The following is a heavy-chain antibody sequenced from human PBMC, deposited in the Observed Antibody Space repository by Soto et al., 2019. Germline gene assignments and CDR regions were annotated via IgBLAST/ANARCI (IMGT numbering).Heavy chain of an antibody. CDR1: GFTFSSYG. J-gene: IGHJ4*02. CDR2: VSYDGSNK. Sequence: QVQLVESGGGVVQPGRSLRLSCAASGFTFSSYGMHWVRQAPGKGLEWVAVVSYDGSNKYYADSVKGRFTISRDNSKNTLYLQMNSLRAEDTAVYYCAKDIGSSSWYWPATLDYWGQGTLVTVSS. CDR3: AKDIGSSSWYWPATLDY. V-gene: IGHV3-30*18. D-gene: IGHD6-13*01.